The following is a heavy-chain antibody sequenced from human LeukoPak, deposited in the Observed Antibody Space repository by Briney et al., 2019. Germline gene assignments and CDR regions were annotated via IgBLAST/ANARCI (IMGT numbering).Heavy chain of an antibody. CDR3: ARGWDYDSGGRPTAYVY. J-gene: IGHJ4*02. V-gene: IGHV1-69*13. CDR2: IIPIFGTA. CDR1: GGTFSSYA. D-gene: IGHD3-22*01. Sequence: SVKVSCKASGGTFSSYAISWVRQAPGQGPEWMGGIIPIFGTANYAQKFQGKVTITADESTSTAYMELRSLRSEDTAVYYCARGWDYDSGGRPTAYVYWGQGTLVTVSS.